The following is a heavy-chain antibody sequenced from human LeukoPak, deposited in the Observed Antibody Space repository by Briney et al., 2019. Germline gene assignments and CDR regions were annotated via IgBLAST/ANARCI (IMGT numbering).Heavy chain of an antibody. J-gene: IGHJ4*02. Sequence: GSLRPSCAASGFTFSSYAMSWVRQAPGKGLEWIGEINHSGSTNYNPSLKSRVTISVDTSKNQFSLKLSSVTAADTAVYYCARGRIQVYSFWGQGTLVTVSS. V-gene: IGHV4-34*01. CDR1: GFTFSSYA. CDR2: INHSGST. D-gene: IGHD5-18*01. CDR3: ARGRIQVYSF.